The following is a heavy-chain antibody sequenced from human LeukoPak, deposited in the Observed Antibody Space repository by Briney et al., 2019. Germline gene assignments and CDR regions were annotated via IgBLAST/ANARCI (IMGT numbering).Heavy chain of an antibody. D-gene: IGHD6-19*01. V-gene: IGHV3-48*03. J-gene: IGHJ4*02. CDR3: AAGYSSGWYVRYFDY. Sequence: GGSLRLSCAASGFTFSSYEMNWVRQAPGKGLEWVSYISSSGSTIYYADSVKGRFTISRDNAKNSLYLQMNSLRAEDTAVYYCAAGYSSGWYVRYFDYWGQGTLVTVSS. CDR2: ISSSGSTI. CDR1: GFTFSSYE.